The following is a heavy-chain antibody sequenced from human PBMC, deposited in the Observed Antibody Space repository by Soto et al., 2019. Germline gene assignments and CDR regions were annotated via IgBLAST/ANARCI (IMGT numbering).Heavy chain of an antibody. Sequence: SQTLSLACAVSGSSIISGYYCGWIRQPPGKGLEWIGSIYHSGSTYYNPSLKSRVTISVDTSKNQFSLKLSSVTAADTAVYYCARGYYYDSSGRDAFDIWGQGTMVTVSS. CDR3: ARGYYYDSSGRDAFDI. J-gene: IGHJ3*02. CDR2: IYHSGST. D-gene: IGHD3-22*01. V-gene: IGHV4-38-2*01. CDR1: GSSIISGYY.